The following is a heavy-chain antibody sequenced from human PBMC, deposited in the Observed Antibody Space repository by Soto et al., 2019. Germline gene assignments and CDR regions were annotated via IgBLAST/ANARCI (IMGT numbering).Heavy chain of an antibody. Sequence: QVQLVQSGAEVKKPGASVKVSCKASGYTFTSYGISWVRQAPGQGLEWMGWISAYNGETSYVPKLQGRVTMTTDTSTSTAYMEVRSLRSDDTAVYYCARDSGTTPKTVDYWARGPWSPSPQ. CDR1: GYTFTSYG. D-gene: IGHD1-7*01. J-gene: IGHJ4*02. V-gene: IGHV1-18*04. CDR2: ISAYNGET. CDR3: ARDSGTTPKTVDY.